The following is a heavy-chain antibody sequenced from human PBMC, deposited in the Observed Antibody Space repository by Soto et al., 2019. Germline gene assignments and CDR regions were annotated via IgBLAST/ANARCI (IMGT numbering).Heavy chain of an antibody. D-gene: IGHD6-6*01. CDR3: ARGDWGSSSFYYCCGMGV. V-gene: IGHV3-30-3*01. J-gene: IGHJ6*02. CDR1: GFTFSSYA. CDR2: ISYDGSNK. Sequence: QVQLVESGGGVVQPGRSLRLSCAASGFTFSSYAMHWVRQAPGKGLEWVTIISYDGSNKYYADSVKGRFTISRDNSTNLLDLQMSSLRAEDTVVYFCARGDWGSSSFYYCCGMGVLGQGTTVTLSS.